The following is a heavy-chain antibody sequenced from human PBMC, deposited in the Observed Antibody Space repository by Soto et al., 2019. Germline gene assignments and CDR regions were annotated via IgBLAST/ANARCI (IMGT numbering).Heavy chain of an antibody. CDR1: GFTVSSNY. V-gene: IGHV3-53*01. CDR3: ARVSRNYWGSDY. Sequence: PGGSLRLSCAASGFTVSSNYMSWVRQAPGKGLEWVSVIYSGGSTYYADSVKGRFTISRDNSKNTLYLQMNSLRAEDTAVYYCARVSRNYWGSDYWGQGTLVTVSS. CDR2: IYSGGST. D-gene: IGHD1-7*01. J-gene: IGHJ4*02.